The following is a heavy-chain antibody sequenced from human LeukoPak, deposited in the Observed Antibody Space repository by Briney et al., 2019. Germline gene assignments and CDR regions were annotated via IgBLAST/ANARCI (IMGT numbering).Heavy chain of an antibody. CDR3: ARDMGIAVAGKGDY. J-gene: IGHJ4*02. CDR2: INPSGGST. V-gene: IGHV1-46*01. Sequence: ASVKVSCKASGYTFTSYYMHWVRQAPGQGLGWMALINPSGGSTSYAQKFQGRDTMTRDTSTSTVYMELSSLRSEDTAVYYCARDMGIAVAGKGDYWGQGTLVTVSS. D-gene: IGHD6-19*01. CDR1: GYTFTSYY.